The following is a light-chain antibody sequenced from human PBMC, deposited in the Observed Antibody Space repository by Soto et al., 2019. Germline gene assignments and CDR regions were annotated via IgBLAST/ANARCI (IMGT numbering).Light chain of an antibody. CDR2: GNT. V-gene: IGLV1-40*01. CDR1: GSNIGAGFD. J-gene: IGLJ2*01. CDR3: RSYDTGRSGPVV. Sequence: QSVLTQPPSLSGAPGQNIIISCTGGGSNIGAGFDVHWYQQLPGTAPKLLIYGNTNRPSGVPDRFSGSKSGTSASLVITGLQAEDEADYYCRSYDTGRSGPVVFVGGTALTLL.